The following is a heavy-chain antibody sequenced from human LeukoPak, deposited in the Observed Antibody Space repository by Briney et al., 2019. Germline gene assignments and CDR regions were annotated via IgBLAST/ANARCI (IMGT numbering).Heavy chain of an antibody. Sequence: GGSLRLSCAASGFTFSSYGMHWVRQAPGKGLEWVAVISYDGSSKYYADSVKGRFTISRDNSKNTLYLQMNSLRAEDTAVYYCAKDTPYDFWSGYYTQTNWFDPWGQGTLVTVSS. D-gene: IGHD3-3*01. CDR1: GFTFSSYG. J-gene: IGHJ5*02. CDR3: AKDTPYDFWSGYYTQTNWFDP. V-gene: IGHV3-30*18. CDR2: ISYDGSSK.